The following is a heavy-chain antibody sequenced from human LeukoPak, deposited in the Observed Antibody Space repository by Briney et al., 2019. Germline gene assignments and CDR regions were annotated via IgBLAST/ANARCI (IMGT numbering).Heavy chain of an antibody. V-gene: IGHV4-59*01. CDR3: ARDYGGYEDY. CDR2: IYYSGST. D-gene: IGHD5-12*01. CDR1: GGSISGYY. J-gene: IGHJ4*02. Sequence: SETLSLTCTVSGGSISGYYWSWIRQPPGKGLEWIGYIYYSGSTNYNPSLKSRVTISVDTSKNQFSLKLSSVTAADTAVYYCARDYGGYEDYWGQGTLVTVSS.